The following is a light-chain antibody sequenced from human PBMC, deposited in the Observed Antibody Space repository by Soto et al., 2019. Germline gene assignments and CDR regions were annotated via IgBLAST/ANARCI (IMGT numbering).Light chain of an antibody. V-gene: IGKV1-39*01. CDR2: AAS. CDR1: QSISSY. J-gene: IGKJ2*01. Sequence: DIQMTQSPSSLSASVGDRVTITCRASQSISSYLNWYQQKPGKAPKLLIYAASSLQSGVPSRFSGSGSGTDFTLTISSLQPEDFVTYYCQESYSTPRAYTFGQGTKLEIK. CDR3: QESYSTPRAYT.